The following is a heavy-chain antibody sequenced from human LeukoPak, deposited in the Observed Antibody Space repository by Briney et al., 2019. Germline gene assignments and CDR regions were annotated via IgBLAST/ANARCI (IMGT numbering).Heavy chain of an antibody. CDR3: AKDALGHTVTTRYFDY. V-gene: IGHV3-23*01. CDR2: ISGSGGST. D-gene: IGHD4-17*01. CDR1: GLTVSSYA. J-gene: IGHJ4*02. Sequence: GESLTLTCAASGLTVSSYAMSWVRQPPGTGLEWISAISGSGGSTYYADSVKGRFTISRDNSKNTLYLQMNSLRAEDTAVYYCAKDALGHTVTTRYFDYWGQGTLVTVSS.